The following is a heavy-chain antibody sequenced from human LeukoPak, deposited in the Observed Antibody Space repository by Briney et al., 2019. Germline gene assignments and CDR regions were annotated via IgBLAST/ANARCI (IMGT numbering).Heavy chain of an antibody. D-gene: IGHD3-10*01. J-gene: IGHJ4*02. Sequence: SETLSLTCTVSGGSVSSGSYYWSWIRQPPGKGLEWIGYIYYSGSTNYNPSLKSRVTISVDTSKNQFSLKLSSVTAADTAVYYCARAQGWNYYGSGSYYSYFDYWGQGTLVTVSS. CDR2: IYYSGST. V-gene: IGHV4-61*01. CDR3: ARAQGWNYYGSGSYYSYFDY. CDR1: GGSVSSGSYY.